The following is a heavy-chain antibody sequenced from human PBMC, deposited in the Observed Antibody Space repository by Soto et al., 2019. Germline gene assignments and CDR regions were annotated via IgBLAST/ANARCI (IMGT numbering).Heavy chain of an antibody. V-gene: IGHV4-59*11. D-gene: IGHD6-13*01. CDR1: GGSISSHY. CDR3: ARGAAAGRSDY. J-gene: IGHJ4*02. Sequence: SETLSLTCSVSGGSISSHYRSWIRQPPGQGLEWIAYMYYSGSPNYNPSLKSRVTISADTSKNQFSLNLSFVTAADAAVYYCARGAAAGRSDYWGQGTLVTVSS. CDR2: MYYSGSP.